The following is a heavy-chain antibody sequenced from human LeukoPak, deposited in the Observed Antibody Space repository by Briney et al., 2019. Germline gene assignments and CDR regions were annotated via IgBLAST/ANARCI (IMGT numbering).Heavy chain of an antibody. CDR1: GYTFTSYA. J-gene: IGHJ6*02. D-gene: IGHD2-2*01. V-gene: IGHV1-18*01. CDR2: ISAYNGNT. CDR3: ARGAYCSSTSCYDYYYYGMDV. Sequence: ASVKVSCKASGYTFTSYAMNWVRQAPGQGLEWMGWISAYNGNTNYAQKLQGRVTMTTDTSTSTAYMELRSLRSDDTAVYYCARGAYCSSTSCYDYYYYGMDVWGQGTTVTVSS.